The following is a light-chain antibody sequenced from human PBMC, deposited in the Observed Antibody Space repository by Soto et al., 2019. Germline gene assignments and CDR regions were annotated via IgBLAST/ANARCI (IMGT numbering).Light chain of an antibody. CDR3: QQLSNWA. Sequence: EIVLTQSPATLSLSPGERATLSCRASQSVSSYLAWYQQKPGQAPRLLIYDASNRATGIPARFSGSGSGTDFTLTISSLEPEAFAVYYCQQLSNWAFGQGTKVEIK. CDR1: QSVSSY. J-gene: IGKJ1*01. CDR2: DAS. V-gene: IGKV3-11*01.